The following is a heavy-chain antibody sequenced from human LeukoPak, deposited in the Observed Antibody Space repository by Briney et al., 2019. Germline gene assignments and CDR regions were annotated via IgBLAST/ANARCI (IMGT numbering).Heavy chain of an antibody. CDR2: IIPIFGTA. CDR3: ARESPDIVVVPAAPPLGY. Sequence: SVKVSCKVSGYTLTELSMHWVRQAPGKGLEWMGGIIPIFGTANYAQKFQGRVTITADESTTTAYMELSSLRSEDTAVYYCARESPDIVVVPAAPPLGYWGQGTVVTVSS. CDR1: GYTLTELS. D-gene: IGHD2-2*01. V-gene: IGHV1-69*13. J-gene: IGHJ4*02.